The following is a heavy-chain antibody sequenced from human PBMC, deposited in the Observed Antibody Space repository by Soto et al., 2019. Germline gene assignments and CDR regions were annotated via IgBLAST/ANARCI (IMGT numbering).Heavy chain of an antibody. CDR1: GGSISRYY. CDR2: IYYSGST. V-gene: IGHV4-59*01. D-gene: IGHD5-18*01. J-gene: IGHJ5*02. Sequence: SETLSLTCTVSGGSISRYYWSWIRQPPGKGLEWIGYIYYSGSTNYNPSLKSRVTISVDTSKNQFSLKLSSVTAADTAVYYCARGGYSYGYNWFDPWGQGTLVTVSS. CDR3: ARGGYSYGYNWFDP.